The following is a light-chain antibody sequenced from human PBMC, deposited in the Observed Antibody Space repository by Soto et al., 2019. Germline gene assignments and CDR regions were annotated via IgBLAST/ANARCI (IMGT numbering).Light chain of an antibody. CDR2: GNS. V-gene: IGLV1-40*01. CDR3: QSYASSLSGYVV. Sequence: QSVLTQPPSVSGAPGQRVTISFTGSSSNIGAGYDVHWYQQLPGTAPKLLIYGNSNRPSGVPDRFSGSKSGTSASLAITGLQAEDEADYYCQSYASSLSGYVVFGGGTKLTVL. J-gene: IGLJ2*01. CDR1: SSNIGAGYD.